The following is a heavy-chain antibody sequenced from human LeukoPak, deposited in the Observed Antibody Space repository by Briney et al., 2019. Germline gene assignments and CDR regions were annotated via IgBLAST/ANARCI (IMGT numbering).Heavy chain of an antibody. CDR2: INPNSGGT. J-gene: IGHJ6*03. D-gene: IGHD6-6*01. Sequence: ASAKVSCKASGYTFTGYYMHWVRQAPGQGLEWMGWINPNSGGTNYAQKFQGRVTMTRDTSISTAYTELSRLRSDDTAVYYCARGAYSSSSRYYYYMDVWGKGTTVTVSS. CDR3: ARGAYSSSSRYYYYMDV. CDR1: GYTFTGYY. V-gene: IGHV1-2*02.